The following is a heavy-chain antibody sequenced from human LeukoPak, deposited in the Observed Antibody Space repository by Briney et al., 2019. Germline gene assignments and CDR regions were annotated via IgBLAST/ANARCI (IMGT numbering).Heavy chain of an antibody. CDR1: GFTFSSYS. D-gene: IGHD1-26*01. CDR2: ISSSSSYI. J-gene: IGHJ5*02. Sequence: GGSLRLSCAASGFTFSSYSMNWVRQAPGKGLELVSSISSSSSYIYYADSVKGRFTISRDNAKNSLYLQMNSMRAEATAVYYCTRGLGAIRGGWFDPWGQGTLVTVSS. V-gene: IGHV3-21*01. CDR3: TRGLGAIRGGWFDP.